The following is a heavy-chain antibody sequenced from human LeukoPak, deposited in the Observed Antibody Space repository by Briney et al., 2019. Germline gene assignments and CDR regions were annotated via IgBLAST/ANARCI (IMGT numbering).Heavy chain of an antibody. CDR1: GGSFSGYY. CDR3: ARAQSQSGVVVPAAPGPFNWFDP. V-gene: IGHV4-34*01. D-gene: IGHD2-2*01. CDR2: INHSGST. J-gene: IGHJ5*02. Sequence: KPSETLSLTCAVYGGSFSGYYWSWIRKPPGKGLEWIGEINHSGSTNYNPSLKSRVTISVDTSKNQFSLKLSSVTAADTAVYYCARAQSQSGVVVPAAPGPFNWFDPWGQGTLVTVSS.